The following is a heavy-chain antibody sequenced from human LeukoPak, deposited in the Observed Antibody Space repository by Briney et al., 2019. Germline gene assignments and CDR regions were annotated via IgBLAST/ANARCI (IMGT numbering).Heavy chain of an antibody. V-gene: IGHV3-53*01. CDR2: TYSGGDT. CDR3: ARLGMIQAYSTEDY. D-gene: IGHD6-13*01. Sequence: PGGSLRLSCAASGFTASSNYMSWVRQAPGKGLEWVSVTYSGGDTYYVDSVKGRFTISRDNSKNTLYLQMNSLRAEDTAVYYCARLGMIQAYSTEDYWGQGTLVTVSS. J-gene: IGHJ4*02. CDR1: GFTASSNY.